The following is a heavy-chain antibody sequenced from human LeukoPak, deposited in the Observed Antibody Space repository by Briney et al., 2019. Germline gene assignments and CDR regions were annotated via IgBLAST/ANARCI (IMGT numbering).Heavy chain of an antibody. CDR3: VREGSGSTHYMDV. J-gene: IGHJ6*03. V-gene: IGHV3-9*01. D-gene: IGHD3-10*01. CDR1: GFTFDDYA. CDR2: ISWNSGSI. Sequence: PGGSLRLSCAASGFTFDDYAMHWVRQAPGKGLEWVSGISWNSGSIGYADSVKGRFAISRDNAKNSLFLQMDSLRVEDTAVYYWVREGSGSTHYMDVWGKGTTVTVSS.